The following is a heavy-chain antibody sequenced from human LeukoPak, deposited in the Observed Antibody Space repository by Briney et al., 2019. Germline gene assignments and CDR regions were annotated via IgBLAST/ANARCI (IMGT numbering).Heavy chain of an antibody. CDR2: IYPGDSDT. J-gene: IGHJ6*03. D-gene: IGHD3-10*01. Sequence: GESLKISCKGSGYSFTSYWIGWVRQMPGKGLEWMGIIYPGDSDTRYSPSFQGQVTISADKSISTAYLQWSSLRASDTAMYYCARTYGYYYYYMDVWGKGTTVTVSS. V-gene: IGHV5-51*01. CDR3: ARTYGYYYYYMDV. CDR1: GYSFTSYW.